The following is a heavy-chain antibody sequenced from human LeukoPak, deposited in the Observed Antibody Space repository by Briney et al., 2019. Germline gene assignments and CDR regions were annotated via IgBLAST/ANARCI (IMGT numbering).Heavy chain of an antibody. V-gene: IGHV4-34*01. CDR3: ARGQVYYDSSGYPPYFDY. J-gene: IGHJ4*02. CDR2: INHSGST. D-gene: IGHD3-22*01. Sequence: SGTLSLTCAVYGGSFSGYYWSWIRQPPGKGLEWIGEINHSGSTNYNPSLKSRVTISVDTSKNQFSLKLSSVTAADTAVYYCARGQVYYDSSGYPPYFDYWGQGTLVTVSS. CDR1: GGSFSGYY.